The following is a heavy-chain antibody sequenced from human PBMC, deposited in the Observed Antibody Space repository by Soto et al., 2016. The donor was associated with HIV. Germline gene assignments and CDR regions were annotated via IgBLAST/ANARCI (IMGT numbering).Heavy chain of an antibody. D-gene: IGHD3-22*01. J-gene: IGHJ6*02. CDR1: GGSITSGDW. Sequence: QVQLQESGPGLVKPSGTLSLTCAVSGGSITSGDWWSWVRQPPGKGLEWIGEIYYSGTMNYNASLKSRIIISVDKSKNQFSLKLNSVTAADTAVYYCARIRPTQTYVPLITTNAMDVWGQGTTVTVSS. CDR2: IYYSGTM. V-gene: IGHV4-4*02. CDR3: ARIRPTQTYVPLITTNAMDV.